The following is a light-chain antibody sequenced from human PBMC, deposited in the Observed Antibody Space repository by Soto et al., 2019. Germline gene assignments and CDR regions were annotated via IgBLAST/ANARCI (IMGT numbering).Light chain of an antibody. CDR2: QAS. V-gene: IGKV1-5*03. Sequence: DIQMTQSPSTVSASVGDRVTITCRASQSTRSWLAWYQQKPGKAPNLLIYQASNLKSGVPSRFSGSGSGTEYTLTISSLQPDDFGTYYCQQYNSYPWTFGLGTKVEIK. J-gene: IGKJ1*01. CDR3: QQYNSYPWT. CDR1: QSTRSW.